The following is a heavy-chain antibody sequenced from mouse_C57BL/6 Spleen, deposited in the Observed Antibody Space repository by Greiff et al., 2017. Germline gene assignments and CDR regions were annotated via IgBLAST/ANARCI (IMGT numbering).Heavy chain of an antibody. J-gene: IGHJ2*01. Sequence: QVQLQQPGAELVRPGSSVKLSCKASGYTFTSYWMHWVKQRPIQGLELIVNIDPSASETHYNQKFKDKATLTVDKSSSTAYMQLSSLTSEDSAVYYCARLDAYSPKNFDYWGQGTTLTVSS. CDR1: GYTFTSYW. V-gene: IGHV1-52*01. CDR3: ARLDAYSPKNFDY. D-gene: IGHD2-10*01. CDR2: IDPSASET.